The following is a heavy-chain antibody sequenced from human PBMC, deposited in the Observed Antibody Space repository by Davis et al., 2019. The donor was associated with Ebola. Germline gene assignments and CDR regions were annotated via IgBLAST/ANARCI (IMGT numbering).Heavy chain of an antibody. Sequence: PGGSLRLSCAASGFTFGDYWMHWVRQAPGEGLVWVSRINPDGTTINYADSVKGRFTISRDNAENRVYLLMNNLRAEDTAVYYCARAGDYRFSYWGQGALVTVSS. CDR1: GFTFGDYW. CDR3: ARAGDYRFSY. V-gene: IGHV3-74*01. J-gene: IGHJ4*02. D-gene: IGHD4-17*01. CDR2: INPDGTTI.